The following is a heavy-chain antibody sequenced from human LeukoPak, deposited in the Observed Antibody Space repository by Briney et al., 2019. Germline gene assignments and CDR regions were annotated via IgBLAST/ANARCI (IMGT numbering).Heavy chain of an antibody. V-gene: IGHV3-49*04. J-gene: IGHJ4*02. Sequence: PGGSLRLSCTASGFTFGDYAMSWVRQAPGKGLEWVGFIRSKAYGGTTEYAASVKGRFTISRDDSKSIAYLQMNSLKTEDTAVYYCTRDLRTTVTQTYYFDYWGQGTLVTVSS. D-gene: IGHD4-17*01. CDR1: GFTFGDYA. CDR2: IRSKAYGGTT. CDR3: TRDLRTTVTQTYYFDY.